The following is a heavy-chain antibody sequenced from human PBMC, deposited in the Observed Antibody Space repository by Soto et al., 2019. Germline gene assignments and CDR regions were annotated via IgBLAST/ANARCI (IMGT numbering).Heavy chain of an antibody. CDR1: GGTFSSYT. CDR3: ATHYYDSSGLDY. CDR2: IIPILGIA. J-gene: IGHJ4*02. D-gene: IGHD3-22*01. Sequence: QVQLVQSGAEVKKPGSSVKVSCKASGGTFSSYTISWVRQAPGQGLEWMGRIIPILGIANYAQKFQGRVXIXAXXSTSTAYMELSSLRSEDTSVYYCATHYYDSSGLDYWGQGTLVTVSS. V-gene: IGHV1-69*02.